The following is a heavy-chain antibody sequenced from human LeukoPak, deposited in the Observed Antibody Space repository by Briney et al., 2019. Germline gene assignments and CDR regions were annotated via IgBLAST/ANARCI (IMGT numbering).Heavy chain of an antibody. Sequence: GGSLRLSCAASGFSLRKHLMHWVRQAPGKGLEFVSAISGDGGTTFYASSVKGRFTISRDNSKNMVVLQMGSLRTDDMGVYFCARDCSSGNCRGALDYWGQGALVTVSS. V-gene: IGHV3-64*01. CDR2: ISGDGGTT. CDR3: ARDCSSGNCRGALDY. CDR1: GFSLRKHL. D-gene: IGHD3-22*01. J-gene: IGHJ4*02.